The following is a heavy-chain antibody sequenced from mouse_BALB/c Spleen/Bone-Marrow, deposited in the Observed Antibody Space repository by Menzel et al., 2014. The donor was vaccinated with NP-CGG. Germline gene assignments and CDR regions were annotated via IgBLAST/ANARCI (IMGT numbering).Heavy chain of an antibody. CDR3: ARGREYYGSIYNWYFDV. CDR1: GYSITSDYA. J-gene: IGHJ1*01. V-gene: IGHV3-2*02. D-gene: IGHD1-1*01. Sequence: EVQLQQSGPGLVKPSQSLSLTCTVTGYSITSDYAWNWIRQFPGNKLEWMGYISYSGSTSYNPSLKSRISITRDTSKNQFSLQLNSVTTEDTATYYCARGREYYGSIYNWYFDVRGAGTTVTGSS. CDR2: ISYSGST.